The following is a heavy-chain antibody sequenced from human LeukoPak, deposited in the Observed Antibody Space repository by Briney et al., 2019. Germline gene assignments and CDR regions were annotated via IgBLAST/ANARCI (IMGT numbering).Heavy chain of an antibody. V-gene: IGHV3-13*04. CDR2: IGVTGDT. CDR1: RFTFSGYD. J-gene: IGHJ3*01. D-gene: IGHD3-16*01. Sequence: PGGSLRLSCAGSRFTFSGYDMHWVRQPTGKGLKSVSAIGVTGDTYYAVSVKGRFTMSRENAKNSLYLQLNSLRAGDTAGYYCARGYVHAFDLWGQGTMVTVSS. CDR3: ARGYVHAFDL.